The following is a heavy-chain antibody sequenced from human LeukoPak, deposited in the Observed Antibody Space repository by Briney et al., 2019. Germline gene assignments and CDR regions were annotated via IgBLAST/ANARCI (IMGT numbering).Heavy chain of an antibody. D-gene: IGHD4-23*01. CDR3: ASGLYGGNSGPPC. CDR1: GFTFTSHG. V-gene: IGHV3-30*03. Sequence: GGSLRLSCAASGFTFTSHGMHWVRQAPGKGLEWVAVISYDGSHKYYADSVKGRFTISRDNSKNTVYLQMNSLRADDTAVYYCASGLYGGNSGPPCWGQGTLVTVSS. CDR2: ISYDGSHK. J-gene: IGHJ4*02.